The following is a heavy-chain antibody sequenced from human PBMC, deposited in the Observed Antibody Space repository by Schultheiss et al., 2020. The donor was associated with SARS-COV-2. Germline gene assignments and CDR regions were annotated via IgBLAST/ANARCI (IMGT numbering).Heavy chain of an antibody. D-gene: IGHD6-13*01. Sequence: GGSLRLSCAASGFTFSNAWMSWVRQAPGKGLEWVGRITSKTDGGTTDYAAPVKGRFTISRDVSKNTLYLQMNSLKTEDTAVYYCTTENSRKDLYYYYYMDVWGKGGTGTVAS. CDR2: ITSKTDGGTT. CDR3: TTENSRKDLYYYYYMDV. V-gene: IGHV3-15*01. CDR1: GFTFSNAW. J-gene: IGHJ6*03.